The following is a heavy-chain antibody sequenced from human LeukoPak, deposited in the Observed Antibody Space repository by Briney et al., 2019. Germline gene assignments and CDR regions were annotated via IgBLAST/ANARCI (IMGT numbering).Heavy chain of an antibody. D-gene: IGHD5-18*01. Sequence: PSETLSLTCAVSGGSISRSSYYWDWLRQPPGRGLEWIGSVYYSGSTYYNPSLKSRVTISVDTSKNQFSLKLSSVTAADTAVYYCASRIDYSYGIDYWGQGILVTVSS. J-gene: IGHJ4*02. V-gene: IGHV4-39*07. CDR3: ASRIDYSYGIDY. CDR1: GGSISRSSYY. CDR2: VYYSGST.